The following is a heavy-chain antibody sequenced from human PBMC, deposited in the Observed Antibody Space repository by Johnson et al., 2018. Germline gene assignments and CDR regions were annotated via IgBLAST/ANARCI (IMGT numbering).Heavy chain of an antibody. CDR1: GFTFDDYG. J-gene: IGHJ6*03. Sequence: VQLVQSGGRVVRPGGSLRLSCEASGFTFDDYGVSVVRQVPGKGLEWVCGFNWNGDSLGCGDSVRGRFSISRDNAKNTPYLQMNSLRVEETGVYYCARDTRSEPVYGFYYMDVWGKGTTVTVSS. CDR3: ARDTRSEPVYGFYYMDV. CDR2: FNWNGDSL. D-gene: IGHD3-3*01. V-gene: IGHV3-20*04.